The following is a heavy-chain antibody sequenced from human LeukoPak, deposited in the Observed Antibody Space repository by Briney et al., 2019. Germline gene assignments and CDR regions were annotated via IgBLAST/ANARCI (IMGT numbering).Heavy chain of an antibody. CDR3: AKEEYSGSYSNWFDP. Sequence: GGSLRLSCAASGFTFSSYSMNWVRQAPGKGLEWVSAISGSGGSTYYADSVKGRFTISRDNSKNTLYLQMNSLRAEDTAVYYCAKEEYSGSYSNWFDPWGQGTLVTVSS. CDR2: ISGSGGST. D-gene: IGHD1-26*01. J-gene: IGHJ5*02. V-gene: IGHV3-23*01. CDR1: GFTFSSYS.